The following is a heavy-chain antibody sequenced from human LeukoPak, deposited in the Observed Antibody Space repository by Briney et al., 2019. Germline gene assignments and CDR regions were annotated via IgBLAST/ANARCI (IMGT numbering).Heavy chain of an antibody. Sequence: GGSLRLSCAASGFTFSSYGMHWVRQAPGKGLEWVAFIRYDGSNKYYADSVKGRFTISRDNSKNTLYLQMNSLRAEDTAVYYCAKGAIHCSSTSCYSYYYYMDVWGKGTTVTVSS. V-gene: IGHV3-30*02. CDR1: GFTFSSYG. D-gene: IGHD2-2*02. J-gene: IGHJ6*03. CDR2: IRYDGSNK. CDR3: AKGAIHCSSTSCYSYYYYMDV.